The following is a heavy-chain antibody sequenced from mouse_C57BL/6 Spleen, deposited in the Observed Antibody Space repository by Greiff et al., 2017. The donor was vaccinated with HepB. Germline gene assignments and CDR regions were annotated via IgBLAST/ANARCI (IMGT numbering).Heavy chain of an antibody. V-gene: IGHV1-54*01. CDR3: ARYRDYDAYAMDY. CDR2: INPGSGGT. J-gene: IGHJ4*01. Sequence: VQLQQSGAELVRPGTSVKVSCKASGYAFTNYLIEWVKQRPGQGLEWIGVINPGSGGTNYNEKFKGKATLTADKSSSTAYMQLSSLTSEDSAVYFCARYRDYDAYAMDYWGQGTSVTVSS. D-gene: IGHD2-4*01. CDR1: GYAFTNYL.